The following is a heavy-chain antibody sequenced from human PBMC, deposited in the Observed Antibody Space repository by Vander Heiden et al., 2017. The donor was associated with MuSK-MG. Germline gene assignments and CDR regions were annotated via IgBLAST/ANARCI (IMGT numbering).Heavy chain of an antibody. CDR3: ARASRYEQADY. CDR1: GYNFNSYA. D-gene: IGHD2-15*01. J-gene: IGHJ4*02. CDR2: INTNTGNP. Sequence: QVQLVQSGSELKKRGASVKISCKTSGYNFNSYAMNWVRQAPGQGLEWMGWINTNTGNPTYAQGFTGRFVFSLDTSVSTAYLRISSLKAEDTAIYYCARASRYEQADYWGQGTLVTVSS. V-gene: IGHV7-4-1*02.